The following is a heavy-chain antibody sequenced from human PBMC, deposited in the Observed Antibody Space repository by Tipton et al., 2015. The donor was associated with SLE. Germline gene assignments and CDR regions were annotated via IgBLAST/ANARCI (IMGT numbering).Heavy chain of an antibody. CDR2: IRYDGSNK. CDR1: GFTFSSYG. Sequence: SLRLSCAASGFTFSSYGMHWVRQAPGKGLEWVAFIRYDGSNKYYADSVKGRFTISRDNSKNTLYLQMNSLRAEDTAVYYCAKAKLGYCSSTSCYDVFDIWGQGTMVTVSS. D-gene: IGHD2-2*01. CDR3: AKAKLGYCSSTSCYDVFDI. V-gene: IGHV3-30*02. J-gene: IGHJ3*02.